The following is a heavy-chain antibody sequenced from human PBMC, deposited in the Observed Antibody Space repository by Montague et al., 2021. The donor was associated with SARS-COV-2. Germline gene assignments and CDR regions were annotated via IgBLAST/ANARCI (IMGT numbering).Heavy chain of an antibody. CDR1: GGSFSNYY. D-gene: IGHD3-22*01. J-gene: IGHJ3*02. CDR3: ARHGYYETYGAFDI. Sequence: SETLSLTCAISGGSFSNYYWSWIRQPPGKGLEWIGSIYYTGSTYYNPSLKSRVTISVDTSKNQFSLKLSSVTAADTAVYYCARHGYYETYGAFDIWGQGTMVTVSS. V-gene: IGHV4-39*01. CDR2: IYYTGST.